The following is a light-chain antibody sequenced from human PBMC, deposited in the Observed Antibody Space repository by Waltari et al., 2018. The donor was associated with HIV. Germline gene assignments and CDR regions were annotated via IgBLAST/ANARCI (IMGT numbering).Light chain of an antibody. V-gene: IGLV4-69*01. CDR2: VKSDGTH. Sequence: QLVLTQSPSASASLGASVKLTCTLSTGYTGYAIAWHQHQPQTGPRFLMKVKSDGTHRKGDGIPERFSGSSAGAERYLTISSRQSEDEADYYCQTWDTYIPVIFGGGTKLTVL. J-gene: IGLJ2*01. CDR3: QTWDTYIPVI. CDR1: TGYTGYA.